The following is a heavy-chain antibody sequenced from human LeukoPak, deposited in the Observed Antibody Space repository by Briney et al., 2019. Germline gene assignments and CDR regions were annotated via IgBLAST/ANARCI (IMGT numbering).Heavy chain of an antibody. CDR3: ARGLAYCGGDCYNSLDY. V-gene: IGHV3-74*01. CDR1: GFTFSSYW. CDR2: INSDGSNT. Sequence: GGSLRLSCAASGFTFSSYWMHWVRQAAGKGLVWVSRINSDGSNTRNADSVQARFTISRDNAKNTLYLQMNSLRADDTGVYYCARGLAYCGGDCYNSLDYWGQGTLVTVSS. J-gene: IGHJ4*02. D-gene: IGHD2-21*02.